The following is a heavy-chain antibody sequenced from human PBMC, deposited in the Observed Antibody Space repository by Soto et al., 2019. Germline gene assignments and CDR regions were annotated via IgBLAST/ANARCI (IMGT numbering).Heavy chain of an antibody. CDR2: IIPIFGTA. J-gene: IGHJ5*02. V-gene: IGHV1-69*01. CDR3: ARLDCGGDCYPGGRWFDP. CDR1: GGTFSSYA. Sequence: QVHLVQSGAEVKKPGSSVKVSCKASGGTFSSYAISWVRQAPGQGLEWMGGIIPIFGTANYAQKFQGRVTITADESTSTAYMELSSLRSEDTAVYYCARLDCGGDCYPGGRWFDPWGQGTLVTVSS. D-gene: IGHD2-21*02.